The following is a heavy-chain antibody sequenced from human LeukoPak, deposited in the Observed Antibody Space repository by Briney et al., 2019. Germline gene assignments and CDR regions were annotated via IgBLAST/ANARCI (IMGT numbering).Heavy chain of an antibody. Sequence: VASVKVSCKVSGYTLTELSMHWVRQAPGKGLEWMGGFDPEDGEPIYAQKFQGRVTMTEDTSTDTAYMELSSLRSEDTAVYYRATARFGELLFEVDAFDIWGQGTMVTVSS. D-gene: IGHD3-10*01. CDR3: ATARFGELLFEVDAFDI. CDR1: GYTLTELS. J-gene: IGHJ3*02. CDR2: FDPEDGEP. V-gene: IGHV1-24*01.